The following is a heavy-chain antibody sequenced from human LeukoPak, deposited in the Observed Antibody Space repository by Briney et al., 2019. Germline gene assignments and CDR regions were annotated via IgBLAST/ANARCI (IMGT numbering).Heavy chain of an antibody. CDR3: ARPYSSSWYYFDY. J-gene: IGHJ4*02. CDR2: IYHSGST. V-gene: IGHV4-38-2*01. D-gene: IGHD6-13*01. CDR1: GYSISSGYY. Sequence: PSETLSLTCAVSGYSISSGYYWGWIRQPPGKGLEWIGSIYHSGSTHYNPSLKSRVTISVDTSKNQFSLKLSSVTAADTAVYYCARPYSSSWYYFDYWGQGTLVTVSS.